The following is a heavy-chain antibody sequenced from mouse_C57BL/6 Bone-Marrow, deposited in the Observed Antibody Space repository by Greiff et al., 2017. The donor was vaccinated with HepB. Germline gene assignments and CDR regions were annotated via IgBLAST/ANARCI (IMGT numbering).Heavy chain of an antibody. CDR2: IHPNSGST. V-gene: IGHV1-64*01. J-gene: IGHJ2*01. D-gene: IGHD2-4*01. CDR3: TRRGIYDYALYY. CDR1: GYTFTSYW. Sequence: QVQLQQPGAELVKPGASVKLSCKASGYTFTSYWMHWVKQRPGQGLEWIGMIHPNSGSTNYNEKFKSKATLTVDKSSSTAYMQLSSLTSEDSAVYYCTRRGIYDYALYYWGQGTTLTGSP.